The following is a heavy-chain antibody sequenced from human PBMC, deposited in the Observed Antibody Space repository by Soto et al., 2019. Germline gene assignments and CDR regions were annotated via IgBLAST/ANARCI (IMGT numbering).Heavy chain of an antibody. D-gene: IGHD2-2*01. J-gene: IGHJ4*02. V-gene: IGHV3-23*01. CDR2: ISNGGTIT. CDR3: ANGGRETSWSEGY. CDR1: GFPFSTYG. Sequence: EVQLLQSGGGLVQPGGSLRLSCSASGFPFSTYGMSWVRQAPGKGLEWVSSISNGGTITYYADSVKGRLTISRDNSKNTVYLQMDSLGADDTAVYYCANGGRETSWSEGYWGQGTLVIVSS.